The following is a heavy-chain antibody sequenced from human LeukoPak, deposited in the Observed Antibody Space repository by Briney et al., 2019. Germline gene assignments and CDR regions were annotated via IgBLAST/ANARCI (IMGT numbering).Heavy chain of an antibody. CDR1: GYTFTGYY. V-gene: IGHV1-2*02. CDR2: INPNSGGT. J-gene: IGHJ5*02. D-gene: IGHD3-3*01. Sequence: GASVKVSCKASGYTFTGYYMHWVRQAPGQGLEWMGWINPNSGGTNYAQKFQGRVTMTRDTSISTAYMELSRLRSDDTAVYYCARDPRITIFGVVRSSNWFDPWGQGTLVTVSS. CDR3: ARDPRITIFGVVRSSNWFDP.